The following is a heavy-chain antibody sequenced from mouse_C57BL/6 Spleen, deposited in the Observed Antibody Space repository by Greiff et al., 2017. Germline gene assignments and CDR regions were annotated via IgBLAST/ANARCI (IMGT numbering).Heavy chain of an antibody. CDR2: INPNNGGT. Sequence: VQLKESGPELVKPGASVKIPCKASGYTFTDYNMDWVKQSHGKSLEWIGDINPNNGGTIYNQKFKGKATLTVDKSSSTAYMELRSLTSEDTAVYYCARRAVVADYYAMDYWGQGTSVTVSS. J-gene: IGHJ4*01. V-gene: IGHV1-18*01. CDR3: ARRAVVADYYAMDY. CDR1: GYTFTDYN. D-gene: IGHD1-1*01.